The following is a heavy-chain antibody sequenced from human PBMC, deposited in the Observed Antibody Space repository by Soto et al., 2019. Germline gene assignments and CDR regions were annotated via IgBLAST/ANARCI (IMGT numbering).Heavy chain of an antibody. CDR1: GDSINNADYY. V-gene: IGHV4-31*03. CDR2: IYYSGTT. CDR3: ARVRGHAFDI. D-gene: IGHD3-10*01. J-gene: IGHJ3*02. Sequence: QVQLQESGPGLVKPSQTLSLNCSVSGDSINNADYYWSWIRQHAGRGLEWIGYIYYSGTTYYNPSLTSRVTISSDTSKNQFSLVMSSVTAADTAVYYCARVRGHAFDIRGQGTMVTVSS.